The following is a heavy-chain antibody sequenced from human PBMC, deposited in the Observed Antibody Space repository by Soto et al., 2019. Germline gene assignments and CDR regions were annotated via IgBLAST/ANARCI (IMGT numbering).Heavy chain of an antibody. J-gene: IGHJ6*02. D-gene: IGHD6-13*01. Sequence: PSETLSLTCTVSGGSISRSSYYWGWIRQPPGKGLEWIGSIYYSGSTYYNPSLKSRVTISVDTSKNQFSLKLSSVTAADTAVYYCARTGGAAAGYYYYGMDVWGQGTTVTVSS. CDR3: ARTGGAAAGYYYYGMDV. CDR1: GGSISRSSYY. CDR2: IYYSGST. V-gene: IGHV4-39*01.